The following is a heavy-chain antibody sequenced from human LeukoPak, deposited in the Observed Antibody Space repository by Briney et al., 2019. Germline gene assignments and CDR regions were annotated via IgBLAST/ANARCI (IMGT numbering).Heavy chain of an antibody. CDR3: ARRYGGSWFDP. CDR2: IIPILGIA. CDR1: GGTFSSYA. V-gene: IGHV1-69*04. Sequence: SVKVSCKASGGTFSSYAISWVRQAPGQGLEWMGRIIPILGIANYAQKFQGRVTITADKSTSTAYMELSSLRSEDTAMYYCARRYGGSWFDPWGQGTLVTVSS. D-gene: IGHD1-26*01. J-gene: IGHJ5*02.